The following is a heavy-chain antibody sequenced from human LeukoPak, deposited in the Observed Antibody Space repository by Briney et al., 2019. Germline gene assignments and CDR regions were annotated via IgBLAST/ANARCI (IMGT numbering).Heavy chain of an antibody. J-gene: IGHJ6*03. Sequence: GGSLRLSCAASGFTFSSYSMNWVRQAPGKGLEWVSYISSSSSTIYYADSVKGRFTISRDNAKNSLYLQMNSLRAEDTAVYYCARDYYDFWSGYPSSTSKYYMDVWGKGTTVTVSS. V-gene: IGHV3-48*01. CDR2: ISSSSSTI. CDR3: ARDYYDFWSGYPSSTSKYYMDV. D-gene: IGHD3-3*01. CDR1: GFTFSSYS.